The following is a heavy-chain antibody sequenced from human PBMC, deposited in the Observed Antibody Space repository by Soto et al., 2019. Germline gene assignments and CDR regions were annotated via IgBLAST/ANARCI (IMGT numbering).Heavy chain of an antibody. Sequence: SETLSLTCAVSGDSISSGGYYWSWIRQHPGKGLEWIGYIYYSGSTYYNPSLKSRVTISVDTSKNQFSLKLSSVTAADTAVYYCAREVPSPYYFDYWGQGTLVTVSS. V-gene: IGHV4-31*11. CDR2: IYYSGST. D-gene: IGHD2-2*01. CDR3: AREVPSPYYFDY. CDR1: GDSISSGGYY. J-gene: IGHJ4*02.